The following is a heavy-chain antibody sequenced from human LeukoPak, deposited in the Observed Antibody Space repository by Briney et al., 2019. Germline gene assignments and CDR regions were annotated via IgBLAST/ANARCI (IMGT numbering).Heavy chain of an antibody. J-gene: IGHJ5*02. V-gene: IGHV4-4*07. CDR3: ARNYGDYGDNWFDP. D-gene: IGHD4-17*01. CDR2: IYTSGST. CDR1: GGSINSYY. Sequence: PSETLSLTCTVSGGSINSYYWSWIRQPAGKGLEWIGRIYTSGSTNYNPSLKSRVTMSVDTSKNQFSLKLSSVTAADTAVYYCARNYGDYGDNWFDPWGQGTLVTVSS.